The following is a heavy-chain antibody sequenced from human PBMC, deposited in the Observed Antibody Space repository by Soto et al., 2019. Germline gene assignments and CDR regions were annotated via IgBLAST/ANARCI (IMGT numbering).Heavy chain of an antibody. CDR3: ARGYYYGSGRPTPGGMDV. J-gene: IGHJ6*02. Sequence: QVHLVQSGAEVKKPGASVKVSFKASGYTFTNYDVNWVRQAPGQRLECMGWISTYTGNTNYAQKLQGRVTMTTDTSTSTAYMELRSLRSDDTAVYYCARGYYYGSGRPTPGGMDVWGQGTTVTVSS. V-gene: IGHV1-18*01. CDR2: ISTYTGNT. D-gene: IGHD3-10*01. CDR1: GYTFTNYD.